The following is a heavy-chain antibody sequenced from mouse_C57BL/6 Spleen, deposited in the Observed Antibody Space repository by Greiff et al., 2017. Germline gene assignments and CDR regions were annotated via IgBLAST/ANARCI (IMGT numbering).Heavy chain of an antibody. Sequence: EVKLVESGGDLVKPGGSLKLSCAASGFTFSSYGMSWVRQTPDKRLEWVATISSGGSYTYYPDSVKGRFTISRDNAKNTLYLQMSSLKSEDTAMYYCARHDSNFDDWGQGATLTVSS. CDR3: ARHDSNFDD. J-gene: IGHJ2*01. D-gene: IGHD3-2*01. V-gene: IGHV5-6*01. CDR2: ISSGGSYT. CDR1: GFTFSSYG.